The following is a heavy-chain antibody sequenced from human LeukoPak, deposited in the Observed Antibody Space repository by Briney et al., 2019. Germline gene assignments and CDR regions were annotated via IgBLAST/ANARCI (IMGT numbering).Heavy chain of an antibody. CDR3: AKDPFVYYGLDV. J-gene: IGHJ6*04. CDR1: GLRFSSYA. Sequence: GGSLRLSCAGSGLRFSSYAMTWVRQAPGKGLEWVSAISGSGDRTYYADSVKGRSTISRDNSKNTLYLQMNSLRAEDTAVYYCAKDPFVYYGLDVWGKGTTVTVSS. CDR2: ISGSGDRT. D-gene: IGHD2-21*01. V-gene: IGHV3-23*01.